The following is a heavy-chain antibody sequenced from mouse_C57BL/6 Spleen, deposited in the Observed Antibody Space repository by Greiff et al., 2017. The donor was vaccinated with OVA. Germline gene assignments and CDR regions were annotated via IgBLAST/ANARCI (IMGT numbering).Heavy chain of an antibody. V-gene: IGHV1-26*01. CDR3: ARTDYGNYAFFDY. CDR1: GYTFTDYY. J-gene: IGHJ2*01. Sequence: EVKLVESGPELVKPGASVKISCKASGYTFTDYYMNWVKQSHGKSLEWIGDINPNNGGTSYNQKFKGKATLTVDKSSSTAYMELRSLTSEDSAVYYCARTDYGNYAFFDYWGQGTTLTVSS. D-gene: IGHD2-1*01. CDR2: INPNNGGT.